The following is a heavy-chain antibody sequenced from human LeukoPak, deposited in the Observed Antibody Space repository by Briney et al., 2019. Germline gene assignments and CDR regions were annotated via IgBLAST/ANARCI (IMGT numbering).Heavy chain of an antibody. CDR3: ARVWGYSSSWFDY. CDR1: GYTFTGYY. J-gene: IGHJ4*02. V-gene: IGHV1-2*02. Sequence: ASVKVSCKASGYTFTGYYMHWVRQAPGQGLEWMGWINPNSGGTNYAQKFQGRVTMTRDTSISTAYMELSRLRSDDTAVYHCARVWGYSSSWFDYWGQGTLVTVSS. D-gene: IGHD6-13*01. CDR2: INPNSGGT.